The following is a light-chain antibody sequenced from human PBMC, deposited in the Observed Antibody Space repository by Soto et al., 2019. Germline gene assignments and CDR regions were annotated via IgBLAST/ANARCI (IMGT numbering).Light chain of an antibody. CDR1: SGHSSYI. V-gene: IGLV4-60*02. CDR3: ETWDSNTRV. CDR2: LEGSGSY. J-gene: IGLJ3*02. Sequence: QLVLTQSSSASASLGSSVKLTCTLSSGHSSYIIAWHQQQPGKAPRYLMKLEGSGSYNKGSGVPDRFSGSSSGADRYLTISNLQVEEDAYYYCETWDSNTRVFGGGTKLTVL.